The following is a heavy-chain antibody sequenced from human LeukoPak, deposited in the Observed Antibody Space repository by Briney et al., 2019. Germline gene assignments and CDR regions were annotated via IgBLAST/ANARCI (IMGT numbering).Heavy chain of an antibody. CDR2: IYISAST. D-gene: IGHD2/OR15-2a*01. Sequence: SETISLTCVVSGYSITNGDYWGWIRQSPGKGLEWIGSIYISASTHYNPSLKSRVTILVDTSKNAFSLKMTSVTAAGTAMYYCARNSTSGFFDYWGQGTLATVSS. J-gene: IGHJ4*02. CDR1: GYSITNGDY. CDR3: ARNSTSGFFDY. V-gene: IGHV4-38-2*01.